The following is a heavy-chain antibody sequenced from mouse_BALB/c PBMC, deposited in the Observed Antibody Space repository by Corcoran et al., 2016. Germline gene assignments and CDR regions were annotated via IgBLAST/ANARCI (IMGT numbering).Heavy chain of an antibody. V-gene: IGHV1S136*01. J-gene: IGHJ4*01. CDR3: ARLYPGIAMDY. Sequence: EVQLQQSGPELVKPGASVKMSCKASGYTFTSYVMHWVKQKPGQGLEWIGYINPYNDGTKYNEKFKGKATLTSDKSSSTAYMELSSLTPEDSAVYYCARLYPGIAMDYWGQGTSVTVSS. CDR2: INPYNDGT. CDR1: GYTFTSYV.